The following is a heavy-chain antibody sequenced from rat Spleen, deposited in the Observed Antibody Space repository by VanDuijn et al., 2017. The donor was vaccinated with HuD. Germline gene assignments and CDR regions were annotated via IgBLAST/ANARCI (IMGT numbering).Heavy chain of an antibody. CDR1: GFSLTSYT. J-gene: IGHJ2*01. V-gene: IGHV2-30*01. Sequence: QVQLRESGPGLLQPSQTLSLTCTVSGFSLTSYTVHWVRQPPGKGLEWMGVIWTGGSTAYNSLLKSRLSNSRDTSKSQVFLKMNSLQTEDTATYYCARDMNSGYYFDYWGQGVMVTVSS. D-gene: IGHD4-3*01. CDR2: IWTGGST. CDR3: ARDMNSGYYFDY.